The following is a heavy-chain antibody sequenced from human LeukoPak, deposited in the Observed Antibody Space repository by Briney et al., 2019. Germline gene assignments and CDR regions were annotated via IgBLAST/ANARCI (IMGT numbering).Heavy chain of an antibody. V-gene: IGHV4-4*02. CDR3: ARARRVVVGAPYYFDY. CDR2: VYHSGRT. Sequence: SETLSLTCAVPGGCISSSNWWSWVRQPPGKGLEWIGEVYHSGRTNYNPSLKSRVSISVDKSKNQFSLKLSSVTAADTAVYYCARARRVVVGAPYYFDYWGQGTLVTVSS. D-gene: IGHD2-15*01. J-gene: IGHJ4*02. CDR1: GGCISSSNW.